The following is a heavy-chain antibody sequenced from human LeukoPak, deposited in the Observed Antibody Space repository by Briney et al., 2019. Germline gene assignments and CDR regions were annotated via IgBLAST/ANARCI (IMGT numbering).Heavy chain of an antibody. J-gene: IGHJ6*02. CDR3: ARNNGMDV. CDR2: VNRDGSET. CDR1: GFTLSNHW. V-gene: IGHV3-7*03. Sequence: GGSLRLSCAASGFTLSNHWMTWVRQVPGRGPEWVANVNRDGSETYYLDSVKGRFTISKDNAKNSLYLQMNSLGAEDTALYHCARNNGMDVWGQGTTVIVSS.